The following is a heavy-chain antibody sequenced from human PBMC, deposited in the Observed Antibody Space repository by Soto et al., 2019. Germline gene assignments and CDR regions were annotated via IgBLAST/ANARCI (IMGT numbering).Heavy chain of an antibody. V-gene: IGHV1-18*01. CDR3: ARDKGAYCGGVCYSTWFDP. J-gene: IGHJ5*02. CDR2: SSGYNGNT. D-gene: IGHD2-21*02. Sequence: QVQLVQSGAEVKKPGASVKVSCKASGYTFTSYGISWVRQAPGQGLEWMGWSSGYNGNTNYAQKLQGRVPMTTDTSTSTAYMELRSLRPDDTVVYYCARDKGAYCGGVCYSTWFDPWGQGTLVTVSS. CDR1: GYTFTSYG.